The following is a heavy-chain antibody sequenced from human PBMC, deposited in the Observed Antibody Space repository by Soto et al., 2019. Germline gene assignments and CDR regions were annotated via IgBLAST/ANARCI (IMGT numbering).Heavy chain of an antibody. CDR3: ARGRNVYYDSSGYYYPYYYYYGMDA. D-gene: IGHD3-22*01. V-gene: IGHV4-34*01. Sequence: PSETLSLTCAVYSGSFSDYYWSWIRQPPGKGLEWIGEINHSGSTNYNPSLKSRVTISVDTSKNQFSLKLSSVTAADTAVHYCARGRNVYYDSSGYYYPYYYYYGMDAWGPGTTVTVSS. J-gene: IGHJ6*02. CDR1: SGSFSDYY. CDR2: INHSGST.